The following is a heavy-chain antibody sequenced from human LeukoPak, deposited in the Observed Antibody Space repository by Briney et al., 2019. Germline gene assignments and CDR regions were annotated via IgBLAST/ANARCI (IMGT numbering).Heavy chain of an antibody. CDR1: GYTFTSYY. V-gene: IGHV1-69*13. Sequence: SVKVSCKASGYTFTSYYMHWVRQAPGQGLEWMGGIIPIFGTANYAQKFQGRVTITADESTSTAYMELSSLRSEDTAVYYCASPHSSGWSYYFDYWGQGTLVTVSS. D-gene: IGHD6-19*01. CDR2: IIPIFGTA. CDR3: ASPHSSGWSYYFDY. J-gene: IGHJ4*01.